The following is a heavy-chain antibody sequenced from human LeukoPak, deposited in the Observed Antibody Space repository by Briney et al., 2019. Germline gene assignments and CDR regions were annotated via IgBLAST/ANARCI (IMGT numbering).Heavy chain of an antibody. CDR1: GFSFSSFV. CDR2: ISSSGTTI. J-gene: IGHJ4*02. V-gene: IGHV3-48*03. D-gene: IGHD3/OR15-3a*01. Sequence: GGSLNPPLAASGFSFSSFVIHCVRKAPGKGLEWVSYISSSGTTIYYADSVKGRFTVSRDNAKNSLYLQMNSLRAEDTAVYYGAREVWTDYLIDYWGQGTLVTVSS. CDR3: AREVWTDYLIDY.